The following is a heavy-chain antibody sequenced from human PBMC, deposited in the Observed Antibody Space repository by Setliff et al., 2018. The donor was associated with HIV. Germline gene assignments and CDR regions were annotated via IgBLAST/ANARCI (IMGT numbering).Heavy chain of an antibody. CDR3: ARHDNFDSGGYYSLYYFDY. V-gene: IGHV4-39*01. J-gene: IGHJ4*02. CDR1: GDPMSSTSYY. Sequence: SETLSLTCTVSGDPMSSTSYYWGWIRQPPGKGLEWIGTIYHSGSTYYNPSLQSRVTISIDTSKDQFSLKLTSVTAADTAMYFCARHDNFDSGGYYSLYYFDYWGQGTLVTVSS. D-gene: IGHD3-22*01. CDR2: IYHSGST.